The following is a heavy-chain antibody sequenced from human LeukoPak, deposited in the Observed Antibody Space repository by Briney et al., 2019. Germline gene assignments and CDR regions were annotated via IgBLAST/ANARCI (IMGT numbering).Heavy chain of an antibody. V-gene: IGHV1-2*06. CDR3: APLANYYDSSGYSMPFDY. CDR2: INPNSGGT. CDR1: GYTFTAYY. J-gene: IGHJ4*02. D-gene: IGHD3-22*01. Sequence: ASVKVSCXASGYTFTAYYMHWVRQAPGQGLEWMGRINPNSGGTNYAQKFQGRVTMTRDTSISTAYMELSRLRSDDTAVYYCAPLANYYDSSGYSMPFDYWGQGTLVTVSS.